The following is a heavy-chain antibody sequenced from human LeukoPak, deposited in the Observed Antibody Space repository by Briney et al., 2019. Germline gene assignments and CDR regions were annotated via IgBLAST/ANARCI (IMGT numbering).Heavy chain of an antibody. V-gene: IGHV4-30-2*01. D-gene: IGHD3-3*01. J-gene: IGHJ4*02. CDR3: AAGPRDDYFDY. Sequence: SQTLSLTCAVSGDSISSGGYSWTWIRQPPGRGLEWIGYIYNSGSTYYNPSLKSRVTISVDRSKNQFSLKLTSVTAADTAVYYCAAGPRDDYFDYWGQGALVTVSS. CDR2: IYNSGST. CDR1: GDSISSGGYS.